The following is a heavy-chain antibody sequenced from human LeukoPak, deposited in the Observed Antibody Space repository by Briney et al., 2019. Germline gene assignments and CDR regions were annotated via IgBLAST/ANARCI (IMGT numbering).Heavy chain of an antibody. CDR2: ISGSGGST. CDR1: GFTFSSYA. J-gene: IGHJ6*03. D-gene: IGHD3-16*01. Sequence: GGSLRLSCAASGFTFSSYAMSWVRQAPGKGLEWVSAISGSGGSTYYADSVKGRFTISRDNSKNTLYLQMNSLRAEDTAVYYCAKGQGANYYYYMDVWGKGTTVTVSS. V-gene: IGHV3-23*01. CDR3: AKGQGANYYYYMDV.